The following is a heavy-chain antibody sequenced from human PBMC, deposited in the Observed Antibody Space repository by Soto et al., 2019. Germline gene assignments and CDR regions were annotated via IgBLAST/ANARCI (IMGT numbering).Heavy chain of an antibody. CDR2: FDPEDHET. D-gene: IGHD3-9*01. Sequence: GASVKVSCKVSGYTLRELSMHWVRQTPGKGLEWMGGFDPEDHETFYTQEFQGRVAMTEDTSTETAHMELRSLRPEDTAIYYCATNVRDHDVLTGTSYYFDFWGQGTLVTVS. CDR1: GYTLRELS. J-gene: IGHJ4*02. CDR3: ATNVRDHDVLTGTSYYFDF. V-gene: IGHV1-24*01.